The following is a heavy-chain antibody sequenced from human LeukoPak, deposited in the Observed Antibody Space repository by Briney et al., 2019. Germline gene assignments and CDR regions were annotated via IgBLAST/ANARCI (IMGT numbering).Heavy chain of an antibody. CDR3: ARYSMNSRCFDF. J-gene: IGHJ4*02. Sequence: SQTLSLTRVHSRGCLSRNIPAWRYTRLSPSRGLEWLGWTHYRSKWYIDNATCVKGRITPNPDTSKNQFSLQLNSVPPEGTAVYFCARYSMNSRCFDFWGEKTLVTVSS. CDR2: THYRSKWYI. CDR1: RGCLSRNIPA. D-gene: IGHD6-13*01. V-gene: IGHV6-1*01.